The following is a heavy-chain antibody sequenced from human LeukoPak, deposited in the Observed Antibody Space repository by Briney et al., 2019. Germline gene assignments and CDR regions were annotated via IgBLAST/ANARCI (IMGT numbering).Heavy chain of an antibody. J-gene: IGHJ4*02. CDR2: IYTSGST. D-gene: IGHD1-26*01. Sequence: SETLSLTCAVYGGSFSGYYWSWIRQPAGKGLEWIGRIYTSGSTNYNPSLKSRVTMSVDTSKNQFSLKLSSVTAADTAVYYCARDGSGSYYGTSDYWGQGTLVTVSS. CDR3: ARDGSGSYYGTSDY. CDR1: GGSFSGYY. V-gene: IGHV4-4*07.